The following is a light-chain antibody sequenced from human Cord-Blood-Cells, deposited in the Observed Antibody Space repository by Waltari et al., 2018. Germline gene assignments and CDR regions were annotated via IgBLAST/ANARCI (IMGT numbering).Light chain of an antibody. CDR3: QQYYSTPYT. CDR2: WAS. Sequence: DIVMTQSPDSLAVSLGERATLHCKSSQSVLYSSNNKNYLAWYQKKPGQPPKLLIYWASTRESGVPDRFSGSGSGTDFTLTISSLQAEDVAVYYCQQYYSTPYTFGQGTKLEIK. V-gene: IGKV4-1*01. J-gene: IGKJ2*01. CDR1: QSVLYSSNNKNY.